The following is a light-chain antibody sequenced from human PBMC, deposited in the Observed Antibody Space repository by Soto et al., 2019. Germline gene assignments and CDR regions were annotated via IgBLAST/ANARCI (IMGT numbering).Light chain of an antibody. Sequence: QSVLTQPPSISAAPGQNVSISCSGSASNIGHKSVSWYQHFPGAAPKVLIHDNHERPSGISDRFSGSKSGTSATLDISGLQTGDEADYYCGTWDASLSARVFGGGTKVT. CDR3: GTWDASLSARV. J-gene: IGLJ3*02. CDR1: ASNIGHKS. V-gene: IGLV1-51*01. CDR2: DNH.